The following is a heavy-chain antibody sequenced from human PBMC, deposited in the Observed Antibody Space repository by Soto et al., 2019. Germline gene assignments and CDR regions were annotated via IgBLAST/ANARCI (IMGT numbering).Heavy chain of an antibody. CDR3: ARDHYGSGNYYFDY. V-gene: IGHV3-33*01. CDR2: ICTDGNNR. Sequence: GGSLRLSCAASGFMFSNHGMHWVRQAPGKGLEWVAVICTDGNNRNYADSVKGRFTISRDNSKNTLYLHMNSLRVEDTAVYYCARDHYGSGNYYFDYWGQGTLVTVSS. J-gene: IGHJ4*02. D-gene: IGHD3-10*01. CDR1: GFMFSNHG.